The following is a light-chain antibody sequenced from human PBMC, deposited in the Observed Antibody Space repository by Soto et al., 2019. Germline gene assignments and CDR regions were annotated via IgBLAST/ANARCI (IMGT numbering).Light chain of an antibody. V-gene: IGLV2-14*01. Sequence: QSVLTQPASVSGSPGQSITISCTGTSNDVGGYNYVSWYQQHPGKAPQLIIYEVSNRPSGVSHRSSGSKSGDTASLTISGLQAEDGADYYCSSYTAFSTWVFGGGTQLTVL. J-gene: IGLJ3*02. CDR3: SSYTAFSTWV. CDR2: EVS. CDR1: SNDVGGYNY.